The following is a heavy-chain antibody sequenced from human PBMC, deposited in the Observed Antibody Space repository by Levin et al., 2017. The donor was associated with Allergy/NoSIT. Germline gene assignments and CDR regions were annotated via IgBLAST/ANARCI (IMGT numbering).Heavy chain of an antibody. CDR3: ARGAGGYDILTGYTYYFDY. D-gene: IGHD3-9*01. CDR1: GFTFSDYY. V-gene: IGHV3-11*05. CDR2: ISSSSSYT. Sequence: GESLKISCAASGFTFSDYYMSWIRQAPGKGLEWVSYISSSSSYTNYADSVKGRFTISRDNAKNSLYLQMNSLRAEDTAVYYCARGAGGYDILTGYTYYFDYWGQGTLVTVSS. J-gene: IGHJ4*02.